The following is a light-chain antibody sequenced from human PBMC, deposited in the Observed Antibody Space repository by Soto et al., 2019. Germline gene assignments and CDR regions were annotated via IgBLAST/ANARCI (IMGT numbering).Light chain of an antibody. Sequence: DIQLTQSPSFLSASVGDRVTITCRASQGVANYFAWYQQKPGKAPNLLIYAASTLQGGVPSRFSGSGSGTEFTLTITSLQPEDFATYYCQQLNSFPIAFGQGTRLEI. J-gene: IGKJ5*01. CDR2: AAS. CDR1: QGVANY. V-gene: IGKV1-9*01. CDR3: QQLNSFPIA.